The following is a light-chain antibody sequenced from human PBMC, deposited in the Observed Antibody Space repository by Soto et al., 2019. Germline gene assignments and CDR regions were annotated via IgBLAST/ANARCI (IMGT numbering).Light chain of an antibody. CDR1: QGVSND. CDR3: QQYSSAPHT. Sequence: DIQMTQSPSSLSASIGDRVTITCRASQGVSNDLAWYQQKPGTAPKLLIYAAFTSQSGLPSRFSGSGSGTDFSLSISSLQPEDVTTYYCQQYSSAPHTFGQGTKLEIK. J-gene: IGKJ2*01. CDR2: AAF. V-gene: IGKV1-27*01.